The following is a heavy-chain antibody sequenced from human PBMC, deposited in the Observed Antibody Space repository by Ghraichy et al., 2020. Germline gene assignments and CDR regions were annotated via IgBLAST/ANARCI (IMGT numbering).Heavy chain of an antibody. D-gene: IGHD6-19*01. CDR2: INHTGGT. Sequence: SETLSLTCAIYGKSFSGYYWGWIRQPPGKGLEWIGEINHTGGTSYNPSLKSRVTLSVDTSNKQFSLKLTSVTAADTAVYCCARVNSGWNWYFDLWGRGTLVTVSS. CDR1: GKSFSGYY. CDR3: ARVNSGWNWYFDL. J-gene: IGHJ2*01. V-gene: IGHV4-34*01.